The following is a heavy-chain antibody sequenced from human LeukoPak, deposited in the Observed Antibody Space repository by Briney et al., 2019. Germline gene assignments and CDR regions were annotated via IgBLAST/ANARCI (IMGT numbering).Heavy chain of an antibody. J-gene: IGHJ4*02. D-gene: IGHD4-17*01. V-gene: IGHV3-33*06. CDR1: GFSFSSYG. CDR2: IWYDGSNK. Sequence: PGRSLRLSCVASGFSFSSYGMHWVRQAPGKGLEWVAVIWYDGSNKYYADSVKGRFTISRDNSKNTMYLQLNSLRGEVTAVYYCAKDLDGDADQWGQGTVVSVSS. CDR3: AKDLDGDADQ.